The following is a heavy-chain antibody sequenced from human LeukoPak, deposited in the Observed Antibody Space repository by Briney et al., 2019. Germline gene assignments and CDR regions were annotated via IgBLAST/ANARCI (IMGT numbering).Heavy chain of an antibody. J-gene: IGHJ4*02. CDR3: ARSYFGVVSPYYFDY. D-gene: IGHD3-3*01. Sequence: PGGSLRLSCAASGFTFSSYGMHWVRQAPGKWLGWVAFIRYDGSNKYYADSVKGRFTISRDNSKNTLYLQMNSLRAEDTAVYYCARSYFGVVSPYYFDYWGQGTLVTVSS. V-gene: IGHV3-30*02. CDR1: GFTFSSYG. CDR2: IRYDGSNK.